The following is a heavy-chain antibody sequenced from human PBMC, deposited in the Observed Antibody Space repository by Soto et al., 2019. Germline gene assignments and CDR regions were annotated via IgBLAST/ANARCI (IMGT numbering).Heavy chain of an antibody. CDR3: AREPQGYYFDY. CDR1: GGSISSGGYY. J-gene: IGHJ4*02. CDR2: IYYSGST. V-gene: IGHV4-31*03. Sequence: SLSLAGPVSGGSISSGGYYWSWIRQHPGKGLEWIGYIYYSGSTYYNPSLKSRVTISVDTSKNQFSLKLSSVTAADTAVYYCAREPQGYYFDYWGQGTLVTVSS.